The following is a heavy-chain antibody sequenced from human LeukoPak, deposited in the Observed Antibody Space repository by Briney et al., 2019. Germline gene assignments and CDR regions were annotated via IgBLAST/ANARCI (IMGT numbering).Heavy chain of an antibody. D-gene: IGHD5/OR15-5a*01. CDR3: TRAVYDSLPDY. Sequence: ASVKVSCKASGGTFSSYAISWVRQAPGQGLEWMGRISAYSGNTIYAQKFRGRVTMTTDTSTTTAYMELTGLTYDDTAVYYFTRAVYDSLPDYWGQGTLVAVSS. CDR2: ISAYSGNT. J-gene: IGHJ4*02. CDR1: GGTFSSYA. V-gene: IGHV1-18*01.